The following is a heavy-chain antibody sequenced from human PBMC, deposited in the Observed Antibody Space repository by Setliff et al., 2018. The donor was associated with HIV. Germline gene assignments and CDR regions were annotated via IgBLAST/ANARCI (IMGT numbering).Heavy chain of an antibody. J-gene: IGHJ4*02. Sequence: GGSLRLSCAASGFTFSSYSMNWVRQAPGKGLEWVSSISSSSSYIYYADPVKGRFTISRDNSKNTLYLQMNSLRAEDTAVYYCASGSPPSYYFDYWGQGTLVTVSS. V-gene: IGHV3-21*04. CDR2: ISSSSSYI. CDR3: ASGSPPSYYFDY. CDR1: GFTFSSYS.